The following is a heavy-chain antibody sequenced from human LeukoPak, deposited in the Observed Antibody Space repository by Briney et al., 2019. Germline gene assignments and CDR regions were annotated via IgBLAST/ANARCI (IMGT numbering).Heavy chain of an antibody. J-gene: IGHJ6*02. CDR2: IKSKTDGGAT. CDR1: GFIFINAW. Sequence: GGSLRLSCAASGFIFINAWMNWVRQAPGKGLEWVGHIKSKTDGGATDYAAPVKGRFTISRDDSKNTLYLQMNSLRAEDTAVYYCAKDLQDYDFWSGLGGGYYYYYGMDVWGQGTTVTVSS. V-gene: IGHV3-15*07. D-gene: IGHD3-3*01. CDR3: AKDLQDYDFWSGLGGGYYYYYGMDV.